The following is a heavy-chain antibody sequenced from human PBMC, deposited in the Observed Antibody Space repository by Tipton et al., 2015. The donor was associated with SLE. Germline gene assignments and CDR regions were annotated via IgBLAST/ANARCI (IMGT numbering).Heavy chain of an antibody. Sequence: QLVQSGAEVKKPGASVKVSCKASGYTFTSYGISWVRQAPGQGLEWMGGIIPIFGTPNHAQKFQGRVTITADESTSTAYMELSSLRSEDTAVYYCARGHARYYDFWSDYYTEAFDIWGQGTMVTVSS. D-gene: IGHD3-3*01. CDR1: GYTFTSYG. CDR2: IIPIFGTP. CDR3: ARGHARYYDFWSDYYTEAFDI. J-gene: IGHJ3*02. V-gene: IGHV1-69*01.